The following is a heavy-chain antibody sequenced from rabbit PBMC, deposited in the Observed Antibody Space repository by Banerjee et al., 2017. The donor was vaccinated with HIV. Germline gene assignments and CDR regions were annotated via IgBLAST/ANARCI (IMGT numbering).Heavy chain of an antibody. CDR1: GFSFSSSYW. D-gene: IGHD8-1*01. CDR3: VRVDDGNSWYYNL. Sequence: QEQLEESGGDLVKPEGSLTLTCTASGFSFSSSYWICWVRQAPGKGLEWIACISAGSSGSTYHANWAKGRFTISKTSSTTVTLQMTSLTAADTATYFCVRVDDGNSWYYNLWGPGTLVTDS. J-gene: IGHJ4*01. CDR2: ISAGSSGST. V-gene: IGHV1S45*01.